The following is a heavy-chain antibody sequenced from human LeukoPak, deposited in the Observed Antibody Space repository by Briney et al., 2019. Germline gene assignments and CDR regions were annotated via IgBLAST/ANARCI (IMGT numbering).Heavy chain of an antibody. D-gene: IGHD3-22*01. Sequence: GGSLRLSCAASGFTFSSYWMSWVRQAPGKGLEWVANIKQDGSEKYYVDSVKGRFTISRDNAKNSLYLQMNSLRAEDTAVYYCARVFNYYDSSGYEESAFVIWGQGTMVTVSS. V-gene: IGHV3-7*01. CDR2: IKQDGSEK. CDR1: GFTFSSYW. CDR3: ARVFNYYDSSGYEESAFVI. J-gene: IGHJ3*02.